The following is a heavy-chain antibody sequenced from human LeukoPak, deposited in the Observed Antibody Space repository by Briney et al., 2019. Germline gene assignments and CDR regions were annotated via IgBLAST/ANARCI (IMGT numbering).Heavy chain of an antibody. J-gene: IGHJ5*02. D-gene: IGHD3-22*01. CDR1: GGSFSGYY. V-gene: IGHV4-34*01. Sequence: SETLSLTCAVYGGSFSGYYWSWIRQPPGKGLEWIGEINHSGSTNYNPSLKSRVTISVDTSKNQFSLKLSSVTAADTAAYYCARGNYYDSTWGQGTLVTVSS. CDR2: INHSGST. CDR3: ARGNYYDST.